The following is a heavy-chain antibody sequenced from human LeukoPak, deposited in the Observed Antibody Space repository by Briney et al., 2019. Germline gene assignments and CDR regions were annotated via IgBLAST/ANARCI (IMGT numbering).Heavy chain of an antibody. D-gene: IGHD1-26*01. Sequence: GGSLRLSCAASGFTFSSYGMHWVRQAPGKGLEWVAVIWYDGSNKYYADSVKGRFTISRDNSKNTLYLQMNSLRAEDTAVYYCARVGATTGPFDYWGQGTLVTVPS. CDR3: ARVGATTGPFDY. CDR2: IWYDGSNK. J-gene: IGHJ4*02. CDR1: GFTFSSYG. V-gene: IGHV3-33*01.